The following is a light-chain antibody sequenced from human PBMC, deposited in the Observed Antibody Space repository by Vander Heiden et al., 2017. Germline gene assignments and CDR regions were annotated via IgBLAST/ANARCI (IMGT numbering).Light chain of an antibody. J-gene: IGKJ3*01. CDR3: QQYDNLPSFT. Sequence: DIQMTQSPSSLSASVGDRVTITCQASQDISNYLNWYQQKPGKAPKLLIYDASNLETGVPSRFSGSESGTDFTFTISSLQPEDIATYYCQQYDNLPSFTFGHGTKVDIK. CDR1: QDISNY. V-gene: IGKV1-33*01. CDR2: DAS.